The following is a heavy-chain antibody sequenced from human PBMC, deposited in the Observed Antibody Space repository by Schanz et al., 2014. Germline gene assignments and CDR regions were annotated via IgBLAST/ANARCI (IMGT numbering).Heavy chain of an antibody. D-gene: IGHD2-2*02. CDR2: IIPILGIA. J-gene: IGHJ6*03. V-gene: IGHV1-69*02. CDR3: AGTYCSSTSCYTGYYYMDV. Sequence: QVQLVQSEAEVKKPGSSVKVSCKASGGTFSSYTISWVRQAPGQGLEWMGRIIPILGIANYAQNFQGRVTITADKSTSTASMKLTSLRSEDTAVYYCAGTYCSSTSCYTGYYYMDVWGKGTTVTVSS. CDR1: GGTFSSYT.